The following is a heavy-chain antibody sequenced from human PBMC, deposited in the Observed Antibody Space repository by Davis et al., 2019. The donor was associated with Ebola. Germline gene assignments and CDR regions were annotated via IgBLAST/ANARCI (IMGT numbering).Heavy chain of an antibody. Sequence: MPSETLSLTCAVSGGSISSGAYSWSWIRQPPGKGLEWIGYIYYSGSTNYNPSLKSRVTISVDTSKNQFSLKLSSVTAADTAVYYCARHAVVETAMVRSYWYFDLWGRGTLATVSS. CDR2: IYYSGST. CDR3: ARHAVVETAMVRSYWYFDL. CDR1: GGSISSGAYS. D-gene: IGHD5-18*01. V-gene: IGHV4-61*08. J-gene: IGHJ2*01.